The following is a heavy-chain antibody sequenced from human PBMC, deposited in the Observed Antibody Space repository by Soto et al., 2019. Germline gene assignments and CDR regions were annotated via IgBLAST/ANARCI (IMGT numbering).Heavy chain of an antibody. CDR3: ARHIRTSGGDLAS. CDR2: IYYSGST. J-gene: IGHJ4*02. D-gene: IGHD3-10*01. V-gene: IGHV4-39*01. CDR1: GGSISSSSYY. Sequence: QLQLQESGPGLVKPSETLSLTCTVSGGSISSSSYYWGWIRQPPGKGLEWIGSIYYSGSTYYNPSLKSRVTISVDTSKNQFSLKRSSVTAADTAVYYCARHIRTSGGDLASWGQGTLVTVSS.